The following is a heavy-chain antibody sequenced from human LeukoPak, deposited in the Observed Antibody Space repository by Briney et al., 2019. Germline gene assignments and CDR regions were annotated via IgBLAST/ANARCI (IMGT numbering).Heavy chain of an antibody. D-gene: IGHD1-14*01. V-gene: IGHV1-46*01. J-gene: IGHJ5*02. CDR1: GYTFTSHY. Sequence: ASVKVSCKASGYTFTSHYIDWVRQAPGRGLEWLGIINPSNGGTTYAQKFQGRVTMTRDLSTSTVFMELSSLRSEDTAIYYCARVVYNREDNWFDPWGQGTLVTVSS. CDR3: ARVVYNREDNWFDP. CDR2: INPSNGGT.